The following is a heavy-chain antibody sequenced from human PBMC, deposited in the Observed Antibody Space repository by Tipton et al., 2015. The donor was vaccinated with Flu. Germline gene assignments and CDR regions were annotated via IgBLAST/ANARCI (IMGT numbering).Heavy chain of an antibody. D-gene: IGHD2-2*01. CDR2: VYHTGIT. J-gene: IGHJ4*02. Sequence: GLVKPSETLSLTCTVSGYSISSGYYWGWIRQPPGKGLEWIGSVYHTGITYSTPSLRSRVTISVDTSKNQFSLKLSSVTAADTAIYYCVRDGSYSSSSGAPDYWGQGTLVTVSS. V-gene: IGHV4-38-2*02. CDR1: GYSISSGYY. CDR3: VRDGSYSSSSGAPDY.